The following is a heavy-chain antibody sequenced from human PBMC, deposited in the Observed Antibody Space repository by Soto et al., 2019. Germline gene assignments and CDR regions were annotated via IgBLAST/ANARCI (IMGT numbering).Heavy chain of an antibody. J-gene: IGHJ3*02. CDR2: IKSKTDGGTT. D-gene: IGHD3-10*01. CDR3: TTGLSARRSAFDI. V-gene: IGHV3-15*01. Sequence: EVQLVESGGGLVKPGGSLRLSCAASGFTFSNAWMSWVRQAPGKGLEWVGRIKSKTDGGTTDYAAPVKGRFTISRDDSKNTLYLQMNSLKTEDTAVYYCTTGLSARRSAFDIWGQGTMVTVSS. CDR1: GFTFSNAW.